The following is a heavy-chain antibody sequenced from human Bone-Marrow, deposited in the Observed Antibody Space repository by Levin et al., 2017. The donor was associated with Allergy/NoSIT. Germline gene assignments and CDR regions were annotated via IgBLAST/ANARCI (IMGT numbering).Heavy chain of an antibody. D-gene: IGHD2-2*01. J-gene: IGHJ4*02. V-gene: IGHV3-48*03. Sequence: GGSLRLSCEASGFTFSNYEMNWVRQSSGKGLEWVSYMSPSGDIIYYADSVKGRFTISRDNAKNSLYLQMNSLRVEDTAVYYCVREGQLLDYWGQGTLVTVSS. CDR3: VREGQLLDY. CDR2: MSPSGDII. CDR1: GFTFSNYE.